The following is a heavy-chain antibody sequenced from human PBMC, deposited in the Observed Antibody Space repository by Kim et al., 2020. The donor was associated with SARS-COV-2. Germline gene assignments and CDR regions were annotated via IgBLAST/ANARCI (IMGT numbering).Heavy chain of an antibody. J-gene: IGHJ4*02. Sequence: GGSLRLSCAASGFTFSSYSMNWVRQAPGKGLEWVSYISSSSSTIYYADSVKGRFTISRDNAKNSLYLQMNSLRDEDTAVYYCARVMPLTYYDILTGPGDYWGEGTLVTVSS. D-gene: IGHD3-9*01. V-gene: IGHV3-48*02. CDR3: ARVMPLTYYDILTGPGDY. CDR1: GFTFSSYS. CDR2: ISSSSSTI.